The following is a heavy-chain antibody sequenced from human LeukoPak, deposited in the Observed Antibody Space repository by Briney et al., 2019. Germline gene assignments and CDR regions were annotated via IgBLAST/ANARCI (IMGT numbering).Heavy chain of an antibody. CDR1: GGSFSGYY. J-gene: IGHJ5*02. V-gene: IGHV4-34*01. Sequence: SETLSLTCAVYGGSFSGYYWSWIRQPPGKGLEWIGSIYYSGSTYYNPSLKSRVTISVDTSKNQFSLKLSSVTAADTAVYYCARGVPPDFWSGYYTGWFDPWGQGALVTVSS. CDR2: IYYSGST. CDR3: ARGVPPDFWSGYYTGWFDP. D-gene: IGHD3-3*01.